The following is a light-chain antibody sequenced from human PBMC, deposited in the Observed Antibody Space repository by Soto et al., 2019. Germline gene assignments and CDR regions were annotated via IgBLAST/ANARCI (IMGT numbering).Light chain of an antibody. CDR2: EVN. CDR1: SSDVGSCNC. CDR3: CSSVGSPHWV. V-gene: IGLV2-23*02. Sequence: QSALTQPASVSGSPGQSITISCTGTSSDVGSCNCVSWYQQHPGKAPTLMIYEVNKRPSGISNRFSGSKSGNTASLTISGLHAEDEAYYYCCSSVGSPHWVFGGGTKLTVL. J-gene: IGLJ3*02.